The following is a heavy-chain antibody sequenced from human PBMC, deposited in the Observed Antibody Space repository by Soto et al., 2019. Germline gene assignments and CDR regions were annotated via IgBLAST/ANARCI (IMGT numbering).Heavy chain of an antibody. CDR3: TTTSLYDYVWGSYRLIDY. J-gene: IGHJ4*02. CDR1: GFTFSNAW. Sequence: EVQLVESGGGLVKPGGSLRLSCAASGFTFSNAWMSWVRQAPGKGLEWVGRIKSKTDGGTTDYAAPVKGSFTISRDDSKNTLYLQMNSLKTEDTAVYYCTTTSLYDYVWGSYRLIDYWGQGTLVTVSS. V-gene: IGHV3-15*01. CDR2: IKSKTDGGTT. D-gene: IGHD3-16*02.